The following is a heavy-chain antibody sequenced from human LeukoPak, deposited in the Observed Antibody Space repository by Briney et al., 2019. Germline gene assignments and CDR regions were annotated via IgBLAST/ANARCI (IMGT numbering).Heavy chain of an antibody. Sequence: SETLSLTCAVSGYSISSGNYWGWIRQPPGKGLEWIGSISDGGSADYNPSLRSRVTISVDTSKNQLSLKLTSVTAADTAVYYCATSDRGSIFGVVTSFWGQGTLVTVSS. J-gene: IGHJ4*02. CDR3: ATSDRGSIFGVVTSF. CDR1: GYSISSGNY. V-gene: IGHV4-38-2*01. D-gene: IGHD3-3*01. CDR2: ISDGGSA.